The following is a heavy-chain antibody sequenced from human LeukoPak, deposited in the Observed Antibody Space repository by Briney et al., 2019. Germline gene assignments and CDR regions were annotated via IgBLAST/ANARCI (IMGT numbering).Heavy chain of an antibody. CDR3: ARTPGGGIAVAGNFDP. V-gene: IGHV3-23*01. J-gene: IGHJ5*02. D-gene: IGHD6-19*01. CDR2: ISGSGGST. CDR1: GFTFSSHS. Sequence: VGSLRLSCAASGFTFSSHSMNWVRQAPGKGLEWVSAISGSGGSTYYADSVKGRFTISTDTSKNTLYLQMNSLRAEDTAVYYCARTPGGGIAVAGNFDPWGQGTLVTGSS.